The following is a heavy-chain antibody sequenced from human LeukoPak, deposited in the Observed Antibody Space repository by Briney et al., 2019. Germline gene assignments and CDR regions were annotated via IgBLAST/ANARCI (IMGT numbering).Heavy chain of an antibody. CDR3: ARDPGRYCSSTSCSNGGAFDI. J-gene: IGHJ3*02. Sequence: GGSLRLSCAASGFTFSSYWMSWVRQAPGKGLEWVANIKQDGSEKYYVDSVKGRFTISRDNAKNSLYLQMNSLRAEDTAVYYCARDPGRYCSSTSCSNGGAFDIWGQGTMVTVSS. D-gene: IGHD2-2*01. CDR1: GFTFSSYW. CDR2: IKQDGSEK. V-gene: IGHV3-7*01.